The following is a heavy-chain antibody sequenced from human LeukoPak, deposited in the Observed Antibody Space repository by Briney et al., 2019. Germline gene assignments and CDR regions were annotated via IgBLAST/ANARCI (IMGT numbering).Heavy chain of an antibody. CDR2: ISYDGTNN. Sequence: GSQRLSCVASGFTFSSSAFHWVRQAPGKGLDWVALISYDGTNNYYADSVKGRFTISRDNTRGTLYLQMDSLRIDDTAVYYCAKGSYTTGWYNYLDRWGQRGLVSVSS. V-gene: IGHV3-30*18. D-gene: IGHD6-19*01. CDR1: GFTFSSSA. J-gene: IGHJ1*01. CDR3: AKGSYTTGWYNYLDR.